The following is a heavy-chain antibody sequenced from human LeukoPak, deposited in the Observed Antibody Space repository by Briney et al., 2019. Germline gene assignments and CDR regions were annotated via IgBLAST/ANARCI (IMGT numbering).Heavy chain of an antibody. CDR2: ISATGDT. CDR1: GFSLSSHD. J-gene: IGHJ3*02. V-gene: IGHV3-13*04. CDR3: ARSGTTMTGDGLDI. D-gene: IGHD4-17*01. Sequence: GGSLRLSCAASGFSLSSHDMHWVRQVTGKGLEWVSGISATGDTYYLGCVKGRFTISRENAKNAVHLQMNSLRAGDTAVYYCARSGTTMTGDGLDIWGQGTMVTVSS.